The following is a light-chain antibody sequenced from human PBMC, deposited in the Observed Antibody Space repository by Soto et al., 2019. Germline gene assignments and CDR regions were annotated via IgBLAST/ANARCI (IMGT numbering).Light chain of an antibody. V-gene: IGKV4-1*01. Sequence: DIVMTQSPDSLAVSLGERATINCKSSQSVLYSSNNKNYLAWYQQKPGQPPKLLIYWASTRESGVPDRFSGSGSGTEFTLTISSLQPDDFATYYCQQYDTYSRTCGQGTKVDIK. CDR2: WAS. J-gene: IGKJ1*01. CDR3: QQYDTYSRT. CDR1: QSVLYSSNNKNY.